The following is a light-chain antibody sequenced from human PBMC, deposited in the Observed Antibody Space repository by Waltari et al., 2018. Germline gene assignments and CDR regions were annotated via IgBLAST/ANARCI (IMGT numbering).Light chain of an antibody. Sequence: QLVLTQSPSASASLGASVTPTCPLRRRHSSNVHARSQQQPEKGPRFLMKVNSDGSQSKRDKIPDRFSGCSSGAEHYLTISSLQSEDEADYYCQTGGHGTWVFGGGTKLTVL. J-gene: IGLJ3*02. V-gene: IGLV4-69*01. CDR3: QTGGHGTWV. CDR2: VNSDGSQ. CDR1: RRHSSNV.